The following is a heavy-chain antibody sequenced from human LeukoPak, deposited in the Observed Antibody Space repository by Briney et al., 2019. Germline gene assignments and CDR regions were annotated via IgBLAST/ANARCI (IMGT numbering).Heavy chain of an antibody. CDR2: FYPADSDT. CDR1: GYRFTNYW. V-gene: IGHV5-51*01. Sequence: GESLKTSCKGSGYRFTNYWIAWVRQMPGKGLEWMGIFYPADSDTIYSPSFQGQVTFSADKSINTAYLQWSSLKASDTAMYYCATPSAAAPGTLDYWGQGTLVTVSS. J-gene: IGHJ4*02. D-gene: IGHD6-13*01. CDR3: ATPSAAAPGTLDY.